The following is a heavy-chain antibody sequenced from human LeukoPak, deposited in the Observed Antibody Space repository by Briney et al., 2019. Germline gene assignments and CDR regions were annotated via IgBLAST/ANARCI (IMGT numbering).Heavy chain of an antibody. D-gene: IGHD3-22*01. J-gene: IGHJ4*02. CDR2: IYSGGST. CDR3: ARGKRDSSGYYYPFDY. Sequence: PGGSLRLSCAASGFTVSSDYISWVRQAPGKGLEYVSVIYSGGSTYYAASVKGRFSISRDNSKNTVYLQTNNLRAEDTAVYYCARGKRDSSGYYYPFDYWGQGTLVTVSS. CDR1: GFTVSSDY. V-gene: IGHV3-53*01.